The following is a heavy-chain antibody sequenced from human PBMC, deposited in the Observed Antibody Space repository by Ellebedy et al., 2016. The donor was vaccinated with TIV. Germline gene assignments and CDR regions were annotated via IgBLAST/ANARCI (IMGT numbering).Heavy chain of an antibody. V-gene: IGHV3-30*04. Sequence: GESLKISXAASGFLFRNYAMHWVRQAPGKGLEWVADISYDGTNKIYAESVKGRFTLSRDNSKNTMYLQMNSLRVEDTAVYFCARDGGGVVYAWYFDLWGRGTLVTVSS. CDR1: GFLFRNYA. J-gene: IGHJ2*01. CDR2: ISYDGTNK. CDR3: ARDGGGVVYAWYFDL. D-gene: IGHD2-8*02.